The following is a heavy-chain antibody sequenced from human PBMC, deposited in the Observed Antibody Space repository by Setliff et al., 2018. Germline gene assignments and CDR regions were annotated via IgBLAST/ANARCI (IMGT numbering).Heavy chain of an antibody. CDR3: ARVPRLEWLLPTFDS. D-gene: IGHD3-3*01. CDR1: GYTFISYG. CDR2: ISGYNGNT. V-gene: IGHV1-18*01. J-gene: IGHJ4*02. Sequence: ASVKVSCKTSGYTFISYGISWVRQAPGQGLEWMGWISGYNGNTGYAQNFQGRVTMTTDTSTSTAYMELRSLRSDDTAVYYCARVPRLEWLLPTFDSWGQGTLVTVSS.